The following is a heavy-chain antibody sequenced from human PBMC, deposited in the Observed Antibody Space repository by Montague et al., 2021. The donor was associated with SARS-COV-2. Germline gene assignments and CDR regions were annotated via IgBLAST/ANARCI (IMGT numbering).Heavy chain of an antibody. CDR3: ARRSLGYCSGGSCYSAFDP. J-gene: IGHJ5*02. CDR1: GGSISSYH. V-gene: IGHV4-59*01. CDR2: IYYSGST. D-gene: IGHD2-15*01. Sequence: SETLSLTCTVFGGSISSYHWSWIRQPPGKGLEWIGYIYYSGSTNYNPSLKSRVTISVDTSKNQFSLKLSSVTAADTAVYYCARRSLGYCSGGSCYSAFDPWGQGTLVTVSS.